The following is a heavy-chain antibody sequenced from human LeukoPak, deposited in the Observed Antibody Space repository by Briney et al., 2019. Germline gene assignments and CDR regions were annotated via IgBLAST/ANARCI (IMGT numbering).Heavy chain of an antibody. CDR2: LNPSGGST. D-gene: IGHD2-15*01. CDR3: ARDLGYCSGGSCYPTYYFDY. V-gene: IGHV1-46*01. J-gene: IGHJ4*02. CDR1: GYTFTSYY. Sequence: ASVKVSCKASGYTFTSYYMHWVRQAPGQGLEWMGILNPSGGSTSYTQKFQGRVTMTRDMSTSTVYMELSSLRSEDTAVYYCARDLGYCSGGSCYPTYYFDYWGQGTLVTVSS.